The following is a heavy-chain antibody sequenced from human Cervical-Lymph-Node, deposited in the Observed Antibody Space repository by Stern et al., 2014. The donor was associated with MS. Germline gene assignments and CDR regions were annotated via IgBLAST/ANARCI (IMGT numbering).Heavy chain of an antibody. CDR3: ARGFRFGGRVWYFDR. CDR1: GGSVSRGGYY. CDR2: ISYGGST. V-gene: IGHV4-31*01. Sequence: QVQLQESGPGLLKPSQTLSLTCTVSGGSVSRGGYYWSWIRQHPGKGLEWIGDISYGGSTYYNPSLKSLVTISVDTSNNQFSLRLTSVTAADTAVYYCARGFRFGGRVWYFDRWGRGTLVTVSS. J-gene: IGHJ2*01. D-gene: IGHD3-10*01.